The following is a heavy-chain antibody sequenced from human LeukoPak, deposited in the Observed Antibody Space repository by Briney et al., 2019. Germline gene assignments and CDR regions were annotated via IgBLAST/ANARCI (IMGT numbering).Heavy chain of an antibody. CDR2: ISGSGGST. J-gene: IGHJ4*02. CDR1: GFTFSSYA. CDR3: ANRPFGERYYFDY. V-gene: IGHV3-23*01. D-gene: IGHD3-10*01. Sequence: GGSLRLSCAASGFTFSSYAMSWVRQAPGKGLEWVSAISGSGGSTYYADSVKGRFTISRDNSKNTLYLQMNSLRAEDTAVYYSANRPFGERYYFDYWGQGTLVTVSS.